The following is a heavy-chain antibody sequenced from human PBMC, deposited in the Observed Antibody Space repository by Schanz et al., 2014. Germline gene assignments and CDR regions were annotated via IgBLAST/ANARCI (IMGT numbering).Heavy chain of an antibody. J-gene: IGHJ6*02. V-gene: IGHV3-23*01. CDR2: ISGSGGST. CDR3: ARGHYGLDV. Sequence: EVQLLESGGGLVQPGGSLRLSCAASGFTFSSYAMSWVRQAPGKGLEWVSAISGSGGSTYFADFVTGRFTISGDNAKGSVYLQMNSLRAEDTAVYYCARGHYGLDVWGPGTSVTVSS. D-gene: IGHD3-10*01. CDR1: GFTFSSYA.